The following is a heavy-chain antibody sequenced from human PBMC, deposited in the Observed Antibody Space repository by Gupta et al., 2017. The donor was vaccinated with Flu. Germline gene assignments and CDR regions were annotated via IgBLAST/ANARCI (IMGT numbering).Heavy chain of an antibody. J-gene: IGHJ2*01. D-gene: IGHD2-15*01. CDR2: IGTAGDT. Sequence: EVQLVESGGGLVQPGGSLRLSCAASGFTFSSYDMHWVRQATGKGLEWVSAIGTAGDTYYPGSVKGRFTISRENAKNSLYLQMNSLRAGDTAVYYCARGMGGWYFDLWGRGTLVTVSS. CDR1: GFTFSSYD. V-gene: IGHV3-13*04. CDR3: ARGMGGWYFDL.